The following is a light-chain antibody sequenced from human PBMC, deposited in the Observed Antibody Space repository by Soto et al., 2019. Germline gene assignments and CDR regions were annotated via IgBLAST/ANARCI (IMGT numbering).Light chain of an antibody. V-gene: IGLV2-8*01. J-gene: IGLJ1*01. CDR1: CRDIGAYNF. CDR3: AAWDGSLNGYV. Sequence: QSVLAQRPSAPGSSGQYLTILWTGTCRDIGAYNFVYWYQQRPGEAPKLIIYEVSKRPSGVPDRISGSKSGTSASLAISGLQSEDEADYCCAAWDGSLNGYVFGTGAKVSVL. CDR2: EVS.